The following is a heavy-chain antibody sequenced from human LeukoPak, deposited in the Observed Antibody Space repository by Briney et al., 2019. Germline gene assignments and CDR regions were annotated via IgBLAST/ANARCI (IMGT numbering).Heavy chain of an antibody. V-gene: IGHV3-30*18. CDR3: VKEGVEYSYSYGDY. CDR2: ISYDGGDK. J-gene: IGHJ4*02. CDR1: GFSFNNYA. Sequence: GGSLRLSCAASGFSFNNYAMYWVRQAPGKGLEGVVLISYDGGDKYYAESMKGRITISRDNAENTLYLQMNNLRPDDTAFYFCVKEGVEYSYSYGDYWGQGTLATVSS. D-gene: IGHD3-16*01.